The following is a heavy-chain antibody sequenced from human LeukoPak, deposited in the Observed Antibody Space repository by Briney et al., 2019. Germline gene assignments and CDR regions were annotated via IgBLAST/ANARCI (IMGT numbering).Heavy chain of an antibody. CDR1: GGSFSGYY. CDR2: INHSGST. Sequence: SETLSLTCAVYGGSFSGYYWSWIRQPPGKGLEWIGEINHSGSTNYNPSLKSRVTISVDTSKNQFSLKLSSVTAADTAVYYCARGLMYYDFWSGYHMRALLTPVGFDYWGQGTLVTVSS. D-gene: IGHD3-3*01. J-gene: IGHJ4*02. CDR3: ARGLMYYDFWSGYHMRALLTPVGFDY. V-gene: IGHV4-34*01.